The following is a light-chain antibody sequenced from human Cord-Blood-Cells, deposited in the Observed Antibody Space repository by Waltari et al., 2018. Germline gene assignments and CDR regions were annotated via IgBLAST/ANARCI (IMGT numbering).Light chain of an antibody. V-gene: IGLV2-14*01. CDR3: SSYTSSSTWV. CDR2: DVS. CDR1: SSDVGGYNY. J-gene: IGLJ3*02. Sequence: QSALTQPASVSGSPGQSITISCTGTSSDVGGYNYVSWYQQHPGTAPKLMIYDVSRWPSGVSNRFSGSKSGNTASLTISGLQAEDEADYYCSSYTSSSTWVFGGGTKLTVL.